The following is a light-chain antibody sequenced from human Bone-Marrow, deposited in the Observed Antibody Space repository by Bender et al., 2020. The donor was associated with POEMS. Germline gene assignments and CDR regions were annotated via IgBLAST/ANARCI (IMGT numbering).Light chain of an antibody. V-gene: IGLV3-21*02. CDR1: NIGSKA. J-gene: IGLJ1*01. Sequence: SYVLSQPPSVSVAPGQTARLTCGGNNIGSKAVHWYQQMPGQAPVLVIYDDDDRPSEIPERFSGSNSGNTATLTIGRVEAGDEADYYCQVWDSSSDHYVFGTGTKVTVL. CDR2: DDD. CDR3: QVWDSSSDHYV.